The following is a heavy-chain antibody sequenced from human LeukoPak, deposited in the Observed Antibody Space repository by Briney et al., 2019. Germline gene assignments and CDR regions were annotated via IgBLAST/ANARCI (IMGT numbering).Heavy chain of an antibody. J-gene: IGHJ5*02. D-gene: IGHD4-17*01. CDR1: GYTFASYD. V-gene: IGHV1-8*03. CDR2: VNPNTGHT. Sequence: ASVKVSCKASGYTFASYDINWVRQATGQGLEWMGWVNPNTGHTGYAQKFQGRVTITRNTSISTAYMELSSLTFEDAAVYYCARAWATVTTRWFDPWGQGTLVTVSS. CDR3: ARAWATVTTRWFDP.